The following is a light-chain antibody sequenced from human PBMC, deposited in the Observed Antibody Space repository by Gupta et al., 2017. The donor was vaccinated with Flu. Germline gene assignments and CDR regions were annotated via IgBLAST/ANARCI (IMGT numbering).Light chain of an antibody. CDR2: WNN. Sequence: VNVSCSGSTATIGSNYVQCCQQLPGTAPNLLLFWNNQRHSGVPDRLSCSNSGTSASMAISGLPAEEEAGYYCELWDDRGSGPGVFGGGTRLTVL. V-gene: IGLV1-47*01. J-gene: IGLJ3*02. CDR1: TATIGSNY. CDR3: ELWDDRGSGPGV.